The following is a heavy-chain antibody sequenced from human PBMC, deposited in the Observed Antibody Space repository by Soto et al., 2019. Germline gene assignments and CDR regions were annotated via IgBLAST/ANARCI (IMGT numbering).Heavy chain of an antibody. V-gene: IGHV3-53*02. D-gene: IGHD3-10*01. CDR3: ARSFDYGYIHH. CDR2: IYAGGST. CDR1: GFTVNSDY. Sequence: EVQLVETGXXXTQPGGSLRLSCENSGFTVNSDYMSWVRQAPGKGLEWVSIIYAGGSTYYADSVRGRFTISSDNSRNTLYLQMNSLRVEDTAVYYCARSFDYGYIHHWGQGTLVTVSS. J-gene: IGHJ4*02.